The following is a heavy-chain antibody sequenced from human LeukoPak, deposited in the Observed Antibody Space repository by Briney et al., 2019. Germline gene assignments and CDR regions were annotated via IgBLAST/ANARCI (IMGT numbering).Heavy chain of an antibody. V-gene: IGHV3-7*01. D-gene: IGHD2-15*01. CDR2: INPAGTET. J-gene: IGHJ4*02. CDR1: GFSFSAYW. Sequence: GGSLRLSCAASGFSFSAYWMTWVRQAPGTGLEWVANINPAGTETYYVDPVKGRFTISRDNAKNLLYLQMNSLRAEDTAVYYCVRFGYVAAVDLWGQGTLVTASS. CDR3: VRFGYVAAVDL.